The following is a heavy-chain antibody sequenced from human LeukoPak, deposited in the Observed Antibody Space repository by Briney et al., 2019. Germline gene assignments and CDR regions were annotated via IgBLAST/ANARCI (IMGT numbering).Heavy chain of an antibody. CDR2: IYYSGST. Sequence: SETLSLTCTVSGGSISRYYWSWIRQPPGKGLEWIGYIYYSGSTNYNPSLKSRVTISVDTSKNQFSLKLSSVTAADTAVYYCARQRIWFGEIDYWGQGTLVTVSS. J-gene: IGHJ4*02. V-gene: IGHV4-59*08. D-gene: IGHD3-10*01. CDR3: ARQRIWFGEIDY. CDR1: GGSISRYY.